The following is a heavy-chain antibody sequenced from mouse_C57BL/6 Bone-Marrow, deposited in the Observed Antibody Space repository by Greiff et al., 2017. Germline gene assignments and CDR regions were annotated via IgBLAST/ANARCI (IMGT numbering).Heavy chain of an antibody. CDR1: GFNIKDDY. D-gene: IGHD2-1*01. Sequence: VQLKQSGAELVRPGASVKLSCTASGFNIKDDYMHWVKQRPEQGLEWIGWIDPENGDTEYASKFQGKATITADTSSNTAYLQLSSLTSEDTAVYYCTTAVNLYGNIAYWCQGTLVTVSA. V-gene: IGHV14-4*01. CDR3: TTAVNLYGNIAY. J-gene: IGHJ3*01. CDR2: IDPENGDT.